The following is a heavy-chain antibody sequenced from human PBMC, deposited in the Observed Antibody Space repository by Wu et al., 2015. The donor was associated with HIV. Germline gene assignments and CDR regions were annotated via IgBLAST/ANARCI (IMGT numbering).Heavy chain of an antibody. J-gene: IGHJ5*02. CDR2: INPSGGST. CDR3: ASAPYSSGWLYNWFDP. D-gene: IGHD6-19*01. CDR1: GYTFTSYY. V-gene: IGHV1-46*01. Sequence: QVQLLQSGAEVKKPGASVKVSCKASGYTFTSYYMHWVRQAPGQGLEWMGIINPSGGSTSYAQKFQGRVTMTRDTSTSTVYMELSSLRSEDTAVYYCASAPYSSGWLYNWFDPWGQGTLVTVSS.